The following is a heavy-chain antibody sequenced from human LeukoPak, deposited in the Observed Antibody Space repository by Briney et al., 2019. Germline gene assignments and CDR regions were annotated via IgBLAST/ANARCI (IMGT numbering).Heavy chain of an antibody. CDR1: GYIFTNYG. CDR2: ISGYNGNT. CDR3: ARDRTPNIAASGTKGQDAFDI. V-gene: IGHV1-18*01. D-gene: IGHD6-13*01. Sequence: ASVKVSCKASGYIFTNYGISWVRQAPGQGLEWMGWISGYNGNTNQAQTLQGRVTMTTDTSASTAYMELRSLRSDDTAVYYCARDRTPNIAASGTKGQDAFDIWGQGTMVTVSS. J-gene: IGHJ3*02.